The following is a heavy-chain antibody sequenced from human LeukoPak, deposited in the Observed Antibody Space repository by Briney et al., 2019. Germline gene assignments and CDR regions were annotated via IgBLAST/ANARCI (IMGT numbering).Heavy chain of an antibody. V-gene: IGHV1-2*06. CDR3: ARGMTTFDY. J-gene: IGHJ4*02. D-gene: IGHD4-11*01. Sequence: ASVKVSCKASGYTFTGYNMHWVRQAPGQGLEWVGRINPNSGGTNYAQKFQGRVTMTSGTSITTAYMELSRLRSDDTAVYYCARGMTTFDYWGQGTLVTVSS. CDR2: INPNSGGT. CDR1: GYTFTGYN.